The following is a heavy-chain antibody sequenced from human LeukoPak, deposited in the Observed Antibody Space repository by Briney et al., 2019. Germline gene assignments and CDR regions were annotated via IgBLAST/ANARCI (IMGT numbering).Heavy chain of an antibody. CDR2: ISWNSGSI. V-gene: IGHV3-9*01. CDR3: AKAAYYYDSSGYYPFDY. CDR1: GFTFDDYA. J-gene: IGHJ4*02. Sequence: PGRSLRLSRAASGFTFDDYAMHWVRQAPGKGLEWVSGISWNSGSIGYADSVKGRFTISRDNAKNPLYLQMNSLRAEDTALYYCAKAAYYYDSSGYYPFDYWGQGTLVTVSS. D-gene: IGHD3-22*01.